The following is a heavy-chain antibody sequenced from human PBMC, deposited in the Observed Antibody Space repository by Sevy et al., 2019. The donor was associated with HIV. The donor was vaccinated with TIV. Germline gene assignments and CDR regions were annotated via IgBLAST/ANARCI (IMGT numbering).Heavy chain of an antibody. V-gene: IGHV4-59*13. D-gene: IGHD2-21*02. CDR1: GGCISYYH. Sequence: SETLSLTCIVSGGCISYYHWTWIRHSPGKGLEWIGYVYYEGSTEYNPAFKSRVTMSVDTSKNQFSLKMRSVTAADTAVYYCARIGNCGGDCYSFDYWGQGTLVTVSS. J-gene: IGHJ4*02. CDR3: ARIGNCGGDCYSFDY. CDR2: VYYEGST.